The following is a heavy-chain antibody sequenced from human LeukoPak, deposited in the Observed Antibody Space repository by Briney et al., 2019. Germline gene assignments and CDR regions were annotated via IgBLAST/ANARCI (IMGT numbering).Heavy chain of an antibody. J-gene: IGHJ4*02. V-gene: IGHV3-23*01. D-gene: IGHD5/OR15-5a*01. CDR1: GFTFSSYA. Sequence: GGSPRLSCAASGFTFSSYAMSWVRQAPGKGLEWVSTIHGSGGTTYYADSVKGRFTISGDNSKNTLYLQMNSLRAEDTAVYYCAKGSLMVSTAFFDYWGQGTLVTVSS. CDR2: IHGSGGTT. CDR3: AKGSLMVSTAFFDY.